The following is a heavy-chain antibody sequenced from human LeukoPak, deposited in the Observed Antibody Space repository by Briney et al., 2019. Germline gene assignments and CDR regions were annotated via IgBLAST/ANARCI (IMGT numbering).Heavy chain of an antibody. Sequence: PSETLSLTCTVFGGSIYSHHWSWIRQPPGKGQEWIGYIFYTGSTNYNPSLNSRVTISVDTLKNQFSLKLNSVTAADPAVYYCARGSNWFDPWGQGTLVTVSS. CDR1: GGSIYSHH. V-gene: IGHV4-59*11. CDR2: IFYTGST. J-gene: IGHJ5*02. CDR3: ARGSNWFDP.